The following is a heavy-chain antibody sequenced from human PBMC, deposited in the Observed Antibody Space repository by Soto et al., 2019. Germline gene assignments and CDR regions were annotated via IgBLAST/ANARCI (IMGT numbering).Heavy chain of an antibody. CDR2: IYSSGST. Sequence: SETLSLTCTVSNGTISSHYWSWIRQPPGKGLEWIGYIYSSGSTIYSPSLKSRVTISVDTSKNQFSLKLSSVTAADTAVYYCARLRTTFDIWGQGTLVTVSS. D-gene: IGHD3-10*01. CDR3: ARLRTTFDI. J-gene: IGHJ3*02. V-gene: IGHV4-59*11. CDR1: NGTISSHY.